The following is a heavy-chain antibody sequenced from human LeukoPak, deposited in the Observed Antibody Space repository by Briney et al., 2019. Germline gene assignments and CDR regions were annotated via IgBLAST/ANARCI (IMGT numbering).Heavy chain of an antibody. CDR3: ARGYGYILY. D-gene: IGHD5-24*01. CDR1: GGSMSGYY. J-gene: IGHJ4*02. Sequence: PSETLSLTCTVSGGSMSGYYWSWIRQPPGKGLEWIGYINYGGSTTYNPSLKSRSTISVDTSKNQFSLKLRSVTAADTAVYYCARGYGYILYWGQGTLVTVSS. CDR2: INYGGST. V-gene: IGHV4-59*08.